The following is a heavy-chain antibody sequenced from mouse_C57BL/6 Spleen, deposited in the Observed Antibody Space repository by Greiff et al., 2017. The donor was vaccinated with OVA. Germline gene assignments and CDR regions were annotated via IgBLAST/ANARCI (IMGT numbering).Heavy chain of an antibody. CDR1: GFTFSDYG. J-gene: IGHJ1*03. D-gene: IGHD2-14*01. CDR2: ISSGSSTI. V-gene: IGHV5-17*01. CDR3: ARRVGNYGYFDV. Sequence: EVMLVESGGGLVKPGGSLKLSCAASGFTFSDYGMHWVRQAPEKGLEWVAYISSGSSTIYYAATVKGRFTIARDNAKNTLFLQMTSLRSEDTAMYYCARRVGNYGYFDVWGTGTTVTVSS.